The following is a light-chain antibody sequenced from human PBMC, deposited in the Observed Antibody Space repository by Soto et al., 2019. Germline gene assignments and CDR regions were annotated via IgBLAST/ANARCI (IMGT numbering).Light chain of an antibody. J-gene: IGKJ1*01. CDR2: GAY. CDR3: QRYNDK. V-gene: IGKV1-5*01. CDR1: RDTNYW. Sequence: IHMTQSPSTLSASVGDRVTITCRAGRDTNYWLAWCQQKAGRSPKLLIYGAYTLASGVPSRFSGSGSGTEFTLTIRTLQPYDAATYFCQRYNDKFGQGTKVDIK.